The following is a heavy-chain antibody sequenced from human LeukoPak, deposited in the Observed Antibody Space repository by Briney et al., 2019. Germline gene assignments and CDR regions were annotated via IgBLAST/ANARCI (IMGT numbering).Heavy chain of an antibody. Sequence: GGSLRLSCEASGFTFSSYWMSWARQAPGKGLEWVASIKEDGSEKHYVDSLKGRFTTTRDNAKNSLYLQMDSLRAEDTAVYYCARGCGIPAAGACCWSDCWGHGILVSVSS. CDR1: GFTFSSYW. CDR3: ARGCGIPAAGACCWSDC. D-gene: IGHD6-13*01. V-gene: IGHV3-7*04. J-gene: IGHJ5*01. CDR2: IKEDGSEK.